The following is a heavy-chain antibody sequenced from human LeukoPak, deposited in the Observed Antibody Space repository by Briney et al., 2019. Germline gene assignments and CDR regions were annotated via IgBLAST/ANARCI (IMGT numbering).Heavy chain of an antibody. CDR1: GYTFTIYY. CDR2: INPSGGST. D-gene: IGHD6-19*01. J-gene: IGHJ4*02. V-gene: IGHV1-46*01. Sequence: ASVKVSCKASGYTFTIYYMHWVRQAPGQGLEWMGIINPSGGSTSYAQKFQGRVTMTRDTSISTAYMELSRLRSDDTAVYYCARAPRVAVTIDYWGQGTLVTVSS. CDR3: ARAPRVAVTIDY.